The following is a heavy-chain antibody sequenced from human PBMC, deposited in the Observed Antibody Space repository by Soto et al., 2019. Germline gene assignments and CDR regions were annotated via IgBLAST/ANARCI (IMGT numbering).Heavy chain of an antibody. Sequence: QLQLQESGPGLAKPSETLSLVCTVSGDSFTTSSYYWGWIRPAPGKGLEWVATLHYRGSTYYTPSLESRLTISFATSKNPFPQRLSAVTAADTALYYCARQLRGILRLDPFDIWGQWTMVTVSS. CDR3: ARQLRGILRLDPFDI. J-gene: IGHJ3*02. CDR2: LHYRGST. V-gene: IGHV4-39*01. CDR1: GDSFTTSSYY.